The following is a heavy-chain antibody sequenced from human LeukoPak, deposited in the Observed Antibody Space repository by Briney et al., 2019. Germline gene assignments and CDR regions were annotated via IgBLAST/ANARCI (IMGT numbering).Heavy chain of an antibody. J-gene: IGHJ6*03. CDR1: GFTFSSYS. CDR2: ISSSSSYI. D-gene: IGHD2-2*01. Sequence: PGGSLRLSCAASGFTFSSYSMNWVRQAPGKGLEWVSSISSSSSYIYYADSVKGRFTISRDNAKNSLYLQMNSLRAEDTAVYYCARDCSSTSCYPFYYYYMDVWGKGTTVTVSS. V-gene: IGHV3-21*01. CDR3: ARDCSSTSCYPFYYYYMDV.